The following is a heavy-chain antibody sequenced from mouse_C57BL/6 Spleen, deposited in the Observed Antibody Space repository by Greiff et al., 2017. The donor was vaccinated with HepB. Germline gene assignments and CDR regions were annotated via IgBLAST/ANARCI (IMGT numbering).Heavy chain of an antibody. J-gene: IGHJ3*01. D-gene: IGHD3-2*02. CDR1: GFTFSSYA. CDR2: ISDGGSYT. Sequence: EVKLEESGGGLVKPGGSLKLSCAASGFTFSSYAMSWVRQTPEKRLEWVATISDGGSYTYYPDNVKGRFTISRDNAKNNLYLQISHLKSEDTAMYYCARGGQLRLQFAYWGQGTLVTVSA. V-gene: IGHV5-4*03. CDR3: ARGGQLRLQFAY.